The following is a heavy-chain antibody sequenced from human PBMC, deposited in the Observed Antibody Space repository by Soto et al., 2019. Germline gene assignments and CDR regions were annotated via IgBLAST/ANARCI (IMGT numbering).Heavy chain of an antibody. Sequence: SGPKMVNPTETLTLTCTVSGFSLSNARMGVSWIRQPPGKALEWLAHVFSNDEKSYRTSLQSGVTISRDTSKSQVLLTMANMDPVDTATYYCARIPDYDILTGYEYYYYDMDVWGQGTTVTVSS. V-gene: IGHV2-26*01. CDR1: GFSLSNARMG. CDR2: VFSNDEK. CDR3: ARIPDYDILTGYEYYYYDMDV. D-gene: IGHD3-9*01. J-gene: IGHJ6*02.